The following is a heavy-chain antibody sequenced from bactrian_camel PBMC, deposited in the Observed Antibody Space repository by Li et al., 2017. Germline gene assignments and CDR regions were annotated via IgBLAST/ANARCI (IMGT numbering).Heavy chain of an antibody. CDR3: AAGTRIIVGDYCDGITN. Sequence: HVQLVESGGDLVQPGGSLRLSCAASGFGFSSYLMSWVRQAPGKGLEWVSSIYSDGSKTYYSDSVKGRFTISQDNAKNIIYLQMNSLTPDDTAMYYCAAGTRIIVGDYCDGITNWGQGTQVTVS. D-gene: IGHD4*01. V-gene: IGHV3S6*01. CDR2: IYSDGSKT. CDR1: GFGFSSYL. J-gene: IGHJ4*01.